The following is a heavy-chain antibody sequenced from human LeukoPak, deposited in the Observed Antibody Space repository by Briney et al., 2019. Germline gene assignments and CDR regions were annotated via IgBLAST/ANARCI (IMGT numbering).Heavy chain of an antibody. V-gene: IGHV1-2*02. CDR2: INPNSGGT. CDR1: GYTFNGYY. J-gene: IGHJ4*02. CDR3: ARDIEWFGELLTDY. Sequence: ASVKVSCKASGYTFNGYYMHWVRQAPGQGLEWMGWINPNSGGTNYAQKFQGRVTMTRDTAISTAYMELSRLRSDDTAVYYCARDIEWFGELLTDYWGQGTLVTVSS. D-gene: IGHD3-10*01.